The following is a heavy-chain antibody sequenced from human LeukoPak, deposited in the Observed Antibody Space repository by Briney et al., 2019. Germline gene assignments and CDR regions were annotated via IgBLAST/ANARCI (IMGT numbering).Heavy chain of an antibody. CDR1: GFTVSNNY. D-gene: IGHD3-22*01. CDR3: ARDDIPYYYDSSGYPVHIDY. V-gene: IGHV3-66*02. Sequence: PGGSLRLSCAASGFTVSNNYMSWVRQAPGKGLEWVSVIYSGDNTYYVESVKGRFTISRDNSKNTLFLQMNRLRAEDTAVYYCARDDIPYYYDSSGYPVHIDYWGQGTLVTVSS. CDR2: IYSGDNT. J-gene: IGHJ4*02.